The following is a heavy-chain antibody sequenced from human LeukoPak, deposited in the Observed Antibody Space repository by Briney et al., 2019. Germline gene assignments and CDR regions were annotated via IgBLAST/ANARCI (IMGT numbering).Heavy chain of an antibody. CDR1: GYRFTSYW. V-gene: IGHV5-51*01. Sequence: GESLKISCKGSGYRFTSYWIGWVRQMPGKGLEWMGIIYPGDSDTSYSPSFQGQVTISADKSISNAYLQRSSLKASDTAMYHCAREGIAATGWYFDLCGRGTLVTVSS. CDR2: IYPGDSDT. J-gene: IGHJ2*01. D-gene: IGHD6-13*01. CDR3: AREGIAATGWYFDL.